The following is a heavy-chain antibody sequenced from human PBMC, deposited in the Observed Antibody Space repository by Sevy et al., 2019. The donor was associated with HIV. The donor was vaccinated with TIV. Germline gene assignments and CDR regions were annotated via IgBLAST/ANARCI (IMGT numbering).Heavy chain of an antibody. CDR1: GGSINTHY. V-gene: IGHV4-59*11. CDR2: IYYSGST. D-gene: IGHD6-6*01. Sequence: SETLSLTCTVSGGSINTHYWSWIRQSPGKGLEWIGHIYYSGSTNYNPSLKSRVTISLDTTNHQCSLRVTSVTAADTAVYYCARYTSSSYWFFDLWGRGTQVTVSS. CDR3: ARYTSSSYWFFDL. J-gene: IGHJ2*01.